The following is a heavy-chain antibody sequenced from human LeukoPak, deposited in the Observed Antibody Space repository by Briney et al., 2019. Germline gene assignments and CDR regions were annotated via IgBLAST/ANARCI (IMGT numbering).Heavy chain of an antibody. Sequence: PGGSLRLSCAASGFTFSSYAMHWVRQAPGKGLEWVAVISYDGSNKYYADSVKGRFTISRDNSKNTLYLQMNSLRAEDTAVYYCARVVLYQLLFYYFDYWGQGTLVTVSS. D-gene: IGHD2-2*01. J-gene: IGHJ4*02. CDR2: ISYDGSNK. V-gene: IGHV3-30-3*01. CDR1: GFTFSSYA. CDR3: ARVVLYQLLFYYFDY.